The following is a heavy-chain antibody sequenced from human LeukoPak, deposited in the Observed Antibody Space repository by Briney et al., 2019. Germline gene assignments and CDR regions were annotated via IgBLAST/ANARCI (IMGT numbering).Heavy chain of an antibody. J-gene: IGHJ4*02. CDR3: ASSNCDGDCYLDY. Sequence: GGSLRLSCAASDFTVSNNYMNWVRQAPGKGLEWVSVIYSGGSTYYADSVKGRFTISKDNSKNTLYLQMNSLGLEDTAVYYCASSNCDGDCYLDYWGQGTLVTVSS. D-gene: IGHD2-21*02. CDR2: IYSGGST. CDR1: DFTVSNNY. V-gene: IGHV3-53*01.